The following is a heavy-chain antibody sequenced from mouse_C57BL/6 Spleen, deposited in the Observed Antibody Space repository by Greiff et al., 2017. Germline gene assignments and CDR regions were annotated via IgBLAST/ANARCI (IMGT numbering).Heavy chain of an antibody. J-gene: IGHJ2*01. CDR1: GFTFSSYG. V-gene: IGHV5-6*01. Sequence: EVQLVESGGDLVKPGGSLKLSCAASGFTFSSYGLSWVRQTPDKRLEWVATISSGGSYTDYPDSVKGRFTISRDNAKNTLYLQLSSLKSEDTAIYYCSRHGRYDCYYFDYWGQGTPLTVSS. CDR2: ISSGGSYT. CDR3: SRHGRYDCYYFDY. D-gene: IGHD2-3*01.